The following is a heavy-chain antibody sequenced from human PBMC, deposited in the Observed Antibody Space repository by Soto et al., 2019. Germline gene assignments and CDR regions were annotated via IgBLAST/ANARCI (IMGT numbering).Heavy chain of an antibody. CDR2: IYHSGST. J-gene: IGHJ4*02. D-gene: IGHD5-12*01. V-gene: IGHV4-30-2*01. Sequence: PSESLCCTCPPSAGSLRGGGSSWSWIRQPPGKGLEWIGYIYHSGSTYYNPSLKSRVTISVDRSKNQFSLKLSSVTAADTAVYYCAAGGGLPRYYWGQGTLVTVSS. CDR3: AAGGGLPRYY. CDR1: AGSLRGGGSS.